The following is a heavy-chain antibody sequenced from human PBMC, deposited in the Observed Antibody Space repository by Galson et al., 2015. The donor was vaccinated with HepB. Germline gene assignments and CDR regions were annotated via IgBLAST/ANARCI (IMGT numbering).Heavy chain of an antibody. J-gene: IGHJ4*02. CDR1: GGTFSSYA. V-gene: IGHV1-69*13. Sequence: SVKVSCKASGGTFSSYAISWVRQAPGQGLEWMGGIIPIFGTANYAQKFQGRVTITADESTSTAYMELSSLRSEDTAVYYCARDGRVGGYSYGHFGGAAYWGQGTLVTVSS. CDR2: IIPIFGTA. D-gene: IGHD5-18*01. CDR3: ARDGRVGGYSYGHFGGAAY.